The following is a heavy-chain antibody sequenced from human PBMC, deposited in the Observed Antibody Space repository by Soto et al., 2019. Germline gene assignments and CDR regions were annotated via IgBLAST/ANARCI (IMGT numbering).Heavy chain of an antibody. CDR3: ARMASAGTLNCFDL. V-gene: IGHV1-8*02. CDR1: GYTFINFD. D-gene: IGHD6-13*01. J-gene: IGHJ5*02. Sequence: ASVKVSCKASGYTFINFDISWVRQAAGQGLEWLGWMNPGSGKTGYASKFQGRVAMTRDASTRTSHLELSSLTSDDTAVYYCARMASAGTLNCFDLWGQGTLVTVSS. CDR2: MNPGSGKT.